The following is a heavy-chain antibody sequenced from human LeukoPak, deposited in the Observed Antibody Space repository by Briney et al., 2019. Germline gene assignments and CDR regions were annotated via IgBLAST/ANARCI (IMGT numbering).Heavy chain of an antibody. J-gene: IGHJ4*02. CDR2: IWYDGSNK. CDR1: GFTFSSYG. Sequence: PGGSLRLSCAASGFTFSSYGMHWVRQAPGKGLEWVAVIWYDGSNKYYADSVKGRFTISRGNSKNTLYLQMNSLRAEDTAVYYCARTLNSSSWYASLGYWGQGTLVTVSS. V-gene: IGHV3-33*01. D-gene: IGHD6-13*01. CDR3: ARTLNSSSWYASLGY.